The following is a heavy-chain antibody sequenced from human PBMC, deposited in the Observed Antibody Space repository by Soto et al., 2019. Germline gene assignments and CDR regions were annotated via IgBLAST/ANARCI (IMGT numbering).Heavy chain of an antibody. V-gene: IGHV1-69*02. D-gene: IGHD5-12*01. CDR1: GGTFSSYT. Sequence: QVQLVQSGAEVKKPGSAVKVSCKVSGGTFSSYTISWVRQAPGRGLEWMGRIIPILGIANYAQKFQGRVTITADKSTSTAYMELSSLRSEDTAVYYCARGYSGYDWTSFYYYYYGMDVWGQGTTVTVSS. J-gene: IGHJ6*02. CDR2: IIPILGIA. CDR3: ARGYSGYDWTSFYYYYYGMDV.